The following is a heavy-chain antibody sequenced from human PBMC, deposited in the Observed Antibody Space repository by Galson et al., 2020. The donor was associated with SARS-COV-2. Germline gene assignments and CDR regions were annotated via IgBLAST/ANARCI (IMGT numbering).Heavy chain of an antibody. J-gene: IGHJ4*02. CDR1: GGSFSGSY. Sequence: SQASETLSLTCAVSGGSFSGSYWSWIRQPPGKGLEWIGEINQRGSTHYNSSLKSRVTISVDTSNNHFSLRLSYLTAADTGGYYCAIASCDYTHGACYFLDYWGQGTPVTVSA. D-gene: IGHD3-16*01. CDR2: INQRGST. CDR3: AIASCDYTHGACYFLDY. V-gene: IGHV4-34*01.